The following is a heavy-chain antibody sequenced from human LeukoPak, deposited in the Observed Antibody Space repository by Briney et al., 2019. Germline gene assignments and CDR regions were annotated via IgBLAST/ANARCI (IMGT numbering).Heavy chain of an antibody. CDR1: GGSLSGHY. CDR2: VSYTGRT. Sequence: SETLSLTCTVSGGSLSGHYWSWIRQPPGKRLEWIGYVSYTGRTKYNPSLQSRVTISIDTSKSQFSLKLTSVTSEDTAVYSCARLLDNDISGDPDTFDVWGQGTTVIVSS. CDR3: ARLLDNDISGDPDTFDV. V-gene: IGHV4-59*11. J-gene: IGHJ3*01. D-gene: IGHD3-22*01.